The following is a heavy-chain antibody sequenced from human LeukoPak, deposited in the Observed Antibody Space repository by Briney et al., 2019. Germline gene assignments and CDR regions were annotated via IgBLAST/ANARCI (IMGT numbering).Heavy chain of an antibody. CDR1: GGTFSSYA. CDR3: ARANSSSNHDAFDI. V-gene: IGHV1-69*13. D-gene: IGHD6-13*01. J-gene: IGHJ3*02. Sequence: ASAKVSCKASGGTFSSYAISWVRQAPGQGLEWMGGIIPIFGTVKYAQKFQGRVTIAADESTSTAYMELSSLRSEDTAVYYCARANSSSNHDAFDIWGQGTMVTVSS. CDR2: IIPIFGTV.